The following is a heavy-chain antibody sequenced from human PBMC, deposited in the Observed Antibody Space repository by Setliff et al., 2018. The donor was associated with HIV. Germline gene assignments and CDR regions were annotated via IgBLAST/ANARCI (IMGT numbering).Heavy chain of an antibody. V-gene: IGHV4-38-2*01. CDR1: GYSISSGYY. D-gene: IGHD6-13*01. CDR2: IYHSGST. CDR3: ARRGSSIDY. Sequence: SETLSLTCAVSGYSISSGYYWGWIRQPPGKGLECIGNIYHSGSTYYKPSLKSRVTISVDTSKNQFSLKLSSVTAADTAVYYCARRGSSIDYWGQGTLVTVS. J-gene: IGHJ4*02.